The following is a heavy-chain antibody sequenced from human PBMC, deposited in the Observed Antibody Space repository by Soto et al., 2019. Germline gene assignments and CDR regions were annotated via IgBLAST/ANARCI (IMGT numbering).Heavy chain of an antibody. CDR3: ARPHSSYSSGWYGL. CDR1: GFTFSSYW. Sequence: GGSLRLSCAASGFTFSSYWMSWVRQAPGKGLEWVANIKQDGSEKYYVDSVKGRFTISRDNAKNSLYLQMNSLRAEDTAVYYCARPHSSYSSGWYGLWGQGTLVTVSS. J-gene: IGHJ4*02. V-gene: IGHV3-7*05. D-gene: IGHD6-19*01. CDR2: IKQDGSEK.